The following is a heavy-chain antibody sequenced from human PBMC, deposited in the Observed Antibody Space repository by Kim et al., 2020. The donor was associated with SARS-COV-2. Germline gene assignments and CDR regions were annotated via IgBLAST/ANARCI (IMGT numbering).Heavy chain of an antibody. J-gene: IGHJ4*02. V-gene: IGHV3-30*02. Sequence: DSVKCRVTISRDNSKNTLYLQMNSLRAEDTAVYYCAKGPYSSSWYNYFDYWGQGTLVTVSS. CDR3: AKGPYSSSWYNYFDY. D-gene: IGHD6-13*01.